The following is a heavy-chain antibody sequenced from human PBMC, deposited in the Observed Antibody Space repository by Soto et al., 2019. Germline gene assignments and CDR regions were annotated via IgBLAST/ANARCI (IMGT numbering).Heavy chain of an antibody. Sequence: ASVKVSCKASGYIFTSYYIHWVRQAPGQGLEWMALINPSGGTTNYAQKFQGRVTMTRDTSTSTVYMELSSLRSEDTAIYYCSRGYPPRDQLGNLPGAFWGQGTQVTVSS. D-gene: IGHD1-1*01. J-gene: IGHJ4*02. CDR2: INPSGGTT. CDR3: SRGYPPRDQLGNLPGAF. CDR1: GYIFTSYY. V-gene: IGHV1-46*03.